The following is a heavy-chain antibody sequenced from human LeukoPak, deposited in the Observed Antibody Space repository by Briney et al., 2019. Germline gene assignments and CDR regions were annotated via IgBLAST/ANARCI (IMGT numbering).Heavy chain of an antibody. CDR1: GFTFSSYA. Sequence: GGSLRPSCAASGFTFSSYAMSWVRQAPGKGLEWVSAISGSGGSTYYADSVKGRFTISRDNSKNTLYLQMNSLRAEDTAVYYCAKKHQLVSGSYVDYWGQGTLVTVSS. J-gene: IGHJ4*02. V-gene: IGHV3-23*01. D-gene: IGHD1-26*01. CDR2: ISGSGGST. CDR3: AKKHQLVSGSYVDY.